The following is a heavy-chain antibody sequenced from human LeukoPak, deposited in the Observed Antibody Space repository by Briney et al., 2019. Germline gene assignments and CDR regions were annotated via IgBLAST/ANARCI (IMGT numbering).Heavy chain of an antibody. CDR2: ISSSGSTI. V-gene: IGHV3-48*03. D-gene: IGHD6-13*01. Sequence: GGSLRLSCAASGFTFSSYEMNWVRQAPGKGLEWVSYISSSGSTIYYADSVKGRFTISRDNSKTTLYLQLNSLRAEDTAVYYCAKGHGSSWSFFDYWGERALVTVSS. CDR3: AKGHGSSWSFFDY. CDR1: GFTFSSYE. J-gene: IGHJ4*02.